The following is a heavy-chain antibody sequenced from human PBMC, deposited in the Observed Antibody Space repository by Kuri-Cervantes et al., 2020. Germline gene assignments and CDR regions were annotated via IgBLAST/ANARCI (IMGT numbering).Heavy chain of an antibody. CDR3: ATRGAYCGGDCYPGDAFDI. CDR1: GGSFSGYY. V-gene: IGHV4-34*01. J-gene: IGHJ3*02. Sequence: GSLRLSCAVYGGSFSGYYWSWIRQPPGKGLEWIGEINHSGSTNYNPSLKSRVTISVDTSKNRFSLKLSSVTAADTAVYYCATRGAYCGGDCYPGDAFDIWGQGTMVTVSS. D-gene: IGHD2-21*02. CDR2: INHSGST.